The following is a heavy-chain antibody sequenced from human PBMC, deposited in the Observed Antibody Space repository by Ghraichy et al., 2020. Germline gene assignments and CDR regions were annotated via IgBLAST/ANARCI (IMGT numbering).Heavy chain of an antibody. Sequence: GGSLRLSCVASGFTFSTYWMNWVRQAPGKGLEWVATMKQDGSEKYYVDSVKGRFTISRDNAKNSLYLQMNSLGAEDTAVYYCARGSSLRFLETDYWGQGTQVTVSS. CDR2: MKQDGSEK. V-gene: IGHV3-7*01. J-gene: IGHJ4*02. D-gene: IGHD3-3*01. CDR3: ARGSSLRFLETDY. CDR1: GFTFSTYW.